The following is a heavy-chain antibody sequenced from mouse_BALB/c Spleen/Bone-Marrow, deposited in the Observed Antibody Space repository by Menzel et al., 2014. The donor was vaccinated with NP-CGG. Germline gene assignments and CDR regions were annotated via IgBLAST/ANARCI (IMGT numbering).Heavy chain of an antibody. V-gene: IGHV5-6-5*01. D-gene: IGHD1-1*01. CDR1: GFTFSTYA. CDR3: AREGYGSSDVGAMDY. Sequence: EVKLVESGGGLVKPGGSLKLSCAASGFTFSTYALSWVRQTPEKSLEWVASISSGGSTYYSDSVKGRFTISRDNARNILYLQKNSLRSEDTAMYYCAREGYGSSDVGAMDYVGQGTSVSVSS. J-gene: IGHJ4*01. CDR2: ISSGGST.